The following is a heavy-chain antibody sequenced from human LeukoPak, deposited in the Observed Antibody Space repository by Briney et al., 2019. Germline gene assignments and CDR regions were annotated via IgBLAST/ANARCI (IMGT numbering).Heavy chain of an antibody. CDR1: GGSISSSSYY. CDR3: ARDRRGSGSYYSDY. J-gene: IGHJ4*02. CDR2: IYYSGST. Sequence: SETLSLTCTVSGGSISSSSYYWGWIRQPPGKGLEWIGSIYYSGSTYYNPSLKSRVTISVDTSKNQFSLKLSSVTAADTAVYYCARDRRGSGSYYSDYWGQGTLVTVSS. D-gene: IGHD3-10*01. V-gene: IGHV4-39*07.